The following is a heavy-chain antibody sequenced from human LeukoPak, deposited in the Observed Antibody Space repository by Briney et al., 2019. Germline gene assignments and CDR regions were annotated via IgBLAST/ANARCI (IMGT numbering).Heavy chain of an antibody. V-gene: IGHV3-15*01. Sequence: GGSLRLSCAGAGFTFSNAWMTWVRQAPGKGLEWVGRIKSKTNGETTDYAAPVKGRFTISRDDSKNTVYLQMNSLKTEDTGAYYCAIHLTETTFGYWGQGTLVTVSS. CDR2: IKSKTNGETT. CDR3: AIHLTETTFGY. CDR1: GFTFSNAW. J-gene: IGHJ4*02. D-gene: IGHD1/OR15-1a*01.